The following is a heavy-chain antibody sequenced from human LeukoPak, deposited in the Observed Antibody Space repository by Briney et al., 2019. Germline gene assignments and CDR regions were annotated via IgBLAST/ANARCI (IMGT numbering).Heavy chain of an antibody. CDR3: ARDSLSIVALFDC. CDR2: INHSGST. Sequence: SETLSLTCAVYGGSFSGYYWSWIRQPPGKGLEWIGEINHSGSTNYNPSLKSRVTISVDTSKNQFSLKLSSVTAADTAVYYCARDSLSIVALFDCWGQGTLVSVSS. J-gene: IGHJ4*02. D-gene: IGHD2-21*01. V-gene: IGHV4-34*01. CDR1: GGSFSGYY.